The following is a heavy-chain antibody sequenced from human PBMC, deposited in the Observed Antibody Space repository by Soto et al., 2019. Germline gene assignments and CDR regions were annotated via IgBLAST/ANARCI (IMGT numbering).Heavy chain of an antibody. CDR3: ASGFDSDGLYNGGHP. J-gene: IGHJ5*02. D-gene: IGHD3-22*01. V-gene: IGHV4-4*02. Sequence: VQLQESGPGLVKPSGTLSLTCTVSGGSISTTNWWSWVRQSPGKGLEWIGEILHIGSTNYNPSLKSRVTISIDKSMNRFSLRRSSVTAADTAVYYCASGFDSDGLYNGGHPWGQGTLVSVSS. CDR1: GGSISTTNW. CDR2: ILHIGST.